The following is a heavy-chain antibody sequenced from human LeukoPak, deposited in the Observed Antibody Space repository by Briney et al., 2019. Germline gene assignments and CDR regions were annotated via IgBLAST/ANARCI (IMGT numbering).Heavy chain of an antibody. V-gene: IGHV4-34*01. Sequence: SETLSLTCAVYGGSFSGYYWSWIRQPPGKGLEWIGEINHSGSTNYNPSLKSRVTISVDTSKNRFSLKLSSVTAADTAVYYCARVRYDYVWGSYRYIDYWGQGTLVTVSS. CDR2: INHSGST. J-gene: IGHJ4*02. CDR3: ARVRYDYVWGSYRYIDY. D-gene: IGHD3-16*02. CDR1: GGSFSGYY.